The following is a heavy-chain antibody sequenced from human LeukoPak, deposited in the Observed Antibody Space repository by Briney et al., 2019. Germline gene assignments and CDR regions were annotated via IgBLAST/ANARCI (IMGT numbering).Heavy chain of an antibody. Sequence: TGGSLRLSCAASGFTFSSYSMNWVRQAPGKGLEWVSYISSISSTIYYADSVKGRFTISRDNTKKSLYLQMNSLRAEDTAVYYCAREGATAGSGYYFDYWGQGSLVTVSS. CDR3: AREGATAGSGYYFDY. CDR2: ISSISSTI. CDR1: GFTFSSYS. D-gene: IGHD6-13*01. J-gene: IGHJ4*02. V-gene: IGHV3-48*04.